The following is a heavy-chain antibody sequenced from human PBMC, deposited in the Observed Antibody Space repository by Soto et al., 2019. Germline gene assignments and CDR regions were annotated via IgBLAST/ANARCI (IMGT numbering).Heavy chain of an antibody. J-gene: IGHJ6*02. CDR2: IWYDATNK. CDR3: ARDLARRTYYYYALDV. V-gene: IGHV3-33*01. Sequence: PGGSLRLSFAASGFTFSDNGMHSVRQAPGKGLEWVALIWYDATNKYYGGSVKGRFTISRDNSQNTLYLQVNSLTAEDTAVYYCARDLARRTYYYYALDVWGQGT. CDR1: GFTFSDNG.